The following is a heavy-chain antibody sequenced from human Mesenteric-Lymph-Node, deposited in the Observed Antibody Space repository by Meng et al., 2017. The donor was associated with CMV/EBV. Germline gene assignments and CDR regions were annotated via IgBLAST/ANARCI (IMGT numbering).Heavy chain of an antibody. Sequence: ASVKVSCKASGYTFTGYYMHWVRQAPGQGLEWMGWINPNSGGAIYAQKFQGRVTMTTDTSISTAFMDMNRLTSNDTAVYYCARKLRGEYSDVWGQGTMVTVSS. D-gene: IGHD2/OR15-2a*01. J-gene: IGHJ3*01. CDR3: ARKLRGEYSDV. V-gene: IGHV1-2*02. CDR1: GYTFTGYY. CDR2: INPNSGGA.